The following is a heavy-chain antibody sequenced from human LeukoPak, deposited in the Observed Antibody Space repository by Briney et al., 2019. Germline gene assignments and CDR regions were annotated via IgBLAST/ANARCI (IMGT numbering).Heavy chain of an antibody. V-gene: IGHV1-2*02. CDR3: ARGRVAGTFYWFDP. D-gene: IGHD6-19*01. Sequence: ASVKVSCKASGYTFTGYYMHWVRQAPGQGLEWMGWINPNSGGTNYAQKFQGRVTMTRDTSISTAYMELSRLRSDDTAVYYCARGRVAGTFYWFDPWGQGTLVTVSS. CDR1: GYTFTGYY. CDR2: INPNSGGT. J-gene: IGHJ5*02.